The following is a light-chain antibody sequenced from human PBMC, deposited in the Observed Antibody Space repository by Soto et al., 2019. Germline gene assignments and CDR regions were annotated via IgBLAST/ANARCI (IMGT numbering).Light chain of an antibody. CDR2: QDV. Sequence: SYELTQPPSVSVSPGQTASITCSGDKLGNRYACWYQQKAGQSPVLVIYQDVKRPSGIPERFSGSNSGNTATLTISGTQAMDEADYYCQAWDYSTVVFGGGTKVTVL. CDR3: QAWDYSTVV. V-gene: IGLV3-1*01. J-gene: IGLJ2*01. CDR1: KLGNRY.